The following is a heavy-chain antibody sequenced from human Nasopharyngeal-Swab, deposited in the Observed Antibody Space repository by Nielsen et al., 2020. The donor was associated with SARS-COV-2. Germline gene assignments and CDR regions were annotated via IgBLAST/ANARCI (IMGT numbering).Heavy chain of an antibody. V-gene: IGHV4-59*01. Sequence: ETLSLTCPVSGGSISSYYWTWIRQPPGKGLEWMGYVYYTGRASYNPSLKSRVTMSVDTSKNHFSLRLTSVTAADTAVYYCARGRRGYYDSSGEDFDYWGQGALVNVSS. J-gene: IGHJ4*02. CDR2: VYYTGRA. CDR3: ARGRRGYYDSSGEDFDY. D-gene: IGHD3-22*01. CDR1: GGSISSYY.